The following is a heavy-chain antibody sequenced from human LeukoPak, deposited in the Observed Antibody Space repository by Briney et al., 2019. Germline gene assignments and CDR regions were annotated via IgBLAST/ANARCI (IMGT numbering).Heavy chain of an antibody. J-gene: IGHJ3*02. Sequence: PSETLFLTCSVSGSSISPHHWTWIRQAPGEGLEWMGYIYYRGTTNYSPSLKNRLTMSVDTSKNQISLKLTSVTAADTAVYYCARIQPSCPGLGFCSFDIWGQGTLATVSS. CDR1: GSSISPHH. V-gene: IGHV4-59*11. D-gene: IGHD3-3*01. CDR2: IYYRGTT. CDR3: ARIQPSCPGLGFCSFDI.